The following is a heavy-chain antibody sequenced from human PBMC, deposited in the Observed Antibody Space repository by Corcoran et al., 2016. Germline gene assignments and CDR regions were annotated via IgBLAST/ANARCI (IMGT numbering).Heavy chain of an antibody. V-gene: IGHV1-2*02. D-gene: IGHD3-3*01. CDR3: ARGGPTLRFLEWLLHGMDV. Sequence: QVQLVQSGAEVKKPGASVKVSCKASGYTFTGYYMHWVRQAPGQGLEWMGWINPNSGGTNYAQKFQGRVTMTRDTSISTAYMELSRLSSDDTAVYYCARGGPTLRFLEWLLHGMDVWGQGTTVTVSS. J-gene: IGHJ6*02. CDR2: INPNSGGT. CDR1: GYTFTGYY.